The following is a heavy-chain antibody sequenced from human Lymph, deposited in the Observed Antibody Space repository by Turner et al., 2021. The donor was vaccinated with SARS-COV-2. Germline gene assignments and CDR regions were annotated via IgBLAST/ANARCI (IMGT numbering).Heavy chain of an antibody. CDR3: AKGVRGVIIPEAFDI. CDR1: GFTFSSYA. V-gene: IGHV3-23*01. CDR2: ISVSGGST. D-gene: IGHD3-10*01. J-gene: IGHJ3*02. Sequence: EVQLLESGGGLVQPGRSLRLSCAVAGFTFSSYAMSWVRKAPGMGLEWVICISVSGGSTYYADSVKGRFTISRDKSKNTLDLQMNSLRAEDTAVYYCAKGVRGVIIPEAFDIWGQGTMVTISS.